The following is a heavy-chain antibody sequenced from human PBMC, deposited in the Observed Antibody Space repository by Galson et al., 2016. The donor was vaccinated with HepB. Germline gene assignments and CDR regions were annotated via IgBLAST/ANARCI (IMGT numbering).Heavy chain of an antibody. CDR1: GFTFSDYY. J-gene: IGHJ6*04. Sequence: SLRLSCAASGFTFSDYYVSWIRQAPGKGLEWVSYISSSGSTIYYADSVKGRFTISRDNAKNSLYLQMNSLRAEDTAVYYCARGFTNSDYGMDVWGKGTTVTVSS. CDR2: ISSSGSTI. D-gene: IGHD1-1*01. V-gene: IGHV3-11*01. CDR3: ARGFTNSDYGMDV.